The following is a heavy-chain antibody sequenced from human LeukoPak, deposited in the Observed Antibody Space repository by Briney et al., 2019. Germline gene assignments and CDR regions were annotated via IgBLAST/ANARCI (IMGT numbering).Heavy chain of an antibody. CDR1: GGSFSGYY. Sequence: SETLSLTCAVYGGSFSGYYWSWIRQPPGKGLEWIGEINHSGSTNYNPSLKSRVTISVDTSKNQFSLKLSSVTDADTAVYYCGRTKRGYCSSTSCYSSHNAYYYYYMDVWGKGTTVTISS. D-gene: IGHD2-2*01. CDR2: INHSGST. V-gene: IGHV4-34*01. CDR3: GRTKRGYCSSTSCYSSHNAYYYYYMDV. J-gene: IGHJ6*03.